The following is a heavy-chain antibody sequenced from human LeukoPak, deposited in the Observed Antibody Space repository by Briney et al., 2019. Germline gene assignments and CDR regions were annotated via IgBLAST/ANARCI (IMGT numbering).Heavy chain of an antibody. J-gene: IGHJ6*02. D-gene: IGHD3-22*01. CDR2: INHSGST. CDR3: AREYDSSGYYPYTYYYYGMDV. V-gene: IGHV4-34*01. Sequence: SETLSLTCAVYGGSFSGYYWSWIRQPPGKGLEWIGEINHSGSTNYNPSLKSRVTISVDTSKNQFSLKLSSVTAADTAVYYCAREYDSSGYYPYTYYYYGMDVWGQGTTVTVSS. CDR1: GGSFSGYY.